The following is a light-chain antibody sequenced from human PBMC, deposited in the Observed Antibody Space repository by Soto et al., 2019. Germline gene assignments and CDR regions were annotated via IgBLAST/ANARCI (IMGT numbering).Light chain of an antibody. Sequence: QSALAQPASVSGSPGQSITISCTGTSSDVGGYNYVSWYQQHPGKAPKLMIYDVSNRPSGVSNRFSGSKSGNAASLTISGLQAEDKADYYCSSYTSSSPLVXTGSKVTVL. CDR3: SSYTSSSPL. V-gene: IGLV2-14*01. CDR2: DVS. CDR1: SSDVGGYNY. J-gene: IGLJ1*01.